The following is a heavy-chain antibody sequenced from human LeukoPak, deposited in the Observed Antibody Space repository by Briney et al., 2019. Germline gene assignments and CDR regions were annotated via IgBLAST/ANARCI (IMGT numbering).Heavy chain of an antibody. CDR2: ISGSGGST. V-gene: IGHV3-23*01. CDR3: AKHSSGWYGYYYYYYGMDV. CDR1: GFTFSSYA. J-gene: IGHJ6*02. D-gene: IGHD6-19*01. Sequence: PGGSLRLSCAVSGFTFSSYAMSWVRQAPGKGLEWVSGISGSGGSTYYADSVKGRFTISRDNSKNTLFLQMNSLRAEDTAVYYCAKHSSGWYGYYYYYYGMDVWGQGTTVTVSS.